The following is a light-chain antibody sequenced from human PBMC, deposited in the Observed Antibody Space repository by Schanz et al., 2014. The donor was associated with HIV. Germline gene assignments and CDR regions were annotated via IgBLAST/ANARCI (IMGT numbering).Light chain of an antibody. V-gene: IGLV1-40*01. CDR2: ANT. CDR1: SSNMGTGFD. Sequence: QSVLTQPPSVSGAPGQRVTISCTGSSSNMGTGFDVHWYQLLPGTAPKVLIFANTHRPSGVPDRFSGSKSGNTASLTVSGLQAEDEADYYCSSYAGTNNFWVFGGGTKLTVL. CDR3: SSYAGTNNFWV. J-gene: IGLJ3*02.